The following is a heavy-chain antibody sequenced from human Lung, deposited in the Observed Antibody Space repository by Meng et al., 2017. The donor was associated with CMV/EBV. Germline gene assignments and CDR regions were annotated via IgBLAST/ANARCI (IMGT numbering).Heavy chain of an antibody. V-gene: IGHV1-46*01. CDR2: INPSGGRT. D-gene: IGHD6-13*01. CDR3: ARGRGPSGSWYIDY. Sequence: ASXXVSXKADGYIFTSYFIRWVRQAPGQGLEWMGKINPSGGRTTYAQKFQGRLTMTRNSSTSTIYMEVSSLRSEDTAVYYCARGRGPSGSWYIDYWGQGTLVTVSS. CDR1: GYIFTSYF. J-gene: IGHJ4*02.